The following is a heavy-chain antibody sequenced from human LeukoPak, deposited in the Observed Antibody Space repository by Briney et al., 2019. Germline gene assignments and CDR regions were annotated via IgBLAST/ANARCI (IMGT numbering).Heavy chain of an antibody. Sequence: GGSLRLSCAASGFTFSSYAMSWVRQAPGKGLDWASAISGSGGSTYFADSVKGRFTISRDNSKNTLYLQMDNLRTEDTAVYYCSKDQYRPAADKGGIFWGQGTMVTVSS. D-gene: IGHD6-13*01. CDR1: GFTFSSYA. CDR3: SKDQYRPAADKGGIF. CDR2: ISGSGGST. J-gene: IGHJ3*01. V-gene: IGHV3-23*01.